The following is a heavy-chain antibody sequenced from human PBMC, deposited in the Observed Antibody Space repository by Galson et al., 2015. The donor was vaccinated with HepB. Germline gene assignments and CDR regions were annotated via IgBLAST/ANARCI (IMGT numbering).Heavy chain of an antibody. Sequence: ETLSLTCAVYGGSFSGYYWSWIRQPPGKGLEWIGEINHSGSTNYNPSLKSRVTISVDTSKNQFSLRLSSVTAADTAVYYCARGRRGHSSGYYWNYWGQGTLVTVSS. CDR3: ARGRRGHSSGYYWNY. CDR1: GGSFSGYY. V-gene: IGHV4-34*01. D-gene: IGHD3-22*01. CDR2: INHSGST. J-gene: IGHJ4*02.